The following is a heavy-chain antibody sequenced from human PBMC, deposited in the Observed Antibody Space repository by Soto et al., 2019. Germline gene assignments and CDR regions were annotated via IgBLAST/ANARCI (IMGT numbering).Heavy chain of an antibody. CDR3: ARQGLAAFPRDY. CDR1: GGSISSSSYY. D-gene: IGHD6-25*01. Sequence: QLQLQESGPGLVKPSETLSLTCTVSGGSISSSSYYWGWIRQPQGKGLEWIGSIYYSGSTYYNPSLKSRVTISLDTSKNQFSLKLISVTAADTAVYYCARQGLAAFPRDYWGQGTLVTVSS. CDR2: IYYSGST. V-gene: IGHV4-39*01. J-gene: IGHJ4*02.